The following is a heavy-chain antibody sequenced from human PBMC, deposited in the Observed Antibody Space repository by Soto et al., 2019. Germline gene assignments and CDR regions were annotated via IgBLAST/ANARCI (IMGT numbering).Heavy chain of an antibody. CDR1: GGSINSRYW. D-gene: IGHD6-13*01. Sequence: SETLSLTCAVSGGSINSRYWWSWVRQSPGKGLEWIGEIYHSGSTNYNPSLKSRVTISVDTSKNQFSLKLSSVTAADTAVYYCAREGVSSSWYNYYGMDVWGQGTTVTVSS. V-gene: IGHV4-4*02. CDR3: AREGVSSSWYNYYGMDV. CDR2: IYHSGST. J-gene: IGHJ6*02.